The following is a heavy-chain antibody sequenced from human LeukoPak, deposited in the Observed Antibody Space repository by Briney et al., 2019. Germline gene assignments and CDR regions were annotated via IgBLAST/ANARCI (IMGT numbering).Heavy chain of an antibody. CDR3: ATIVVVLAATSYYFDY. CDR2: ISRSGGST. D-gene: IGHD2-2*01. J-gene: IGHJ4*02. Sequence: GGSLRLSCAASGFTFSSYAMTWVRQAPGKGLEWVSAISRSGGSTYYADSVKGRFTISRANSKNTLYLQMLSLSPPGTPLFFLATIVVVLAATSYYFDYWGQGTLVTVSS. CDR1: GFTFSSYA. V-gene: IGHV3-23*01.